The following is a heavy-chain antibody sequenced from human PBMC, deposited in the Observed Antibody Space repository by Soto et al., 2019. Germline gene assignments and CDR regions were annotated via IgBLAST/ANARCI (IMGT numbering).Heavy chain of an antibody. CDR3: TTADVKYYGMDV. CDR2: IKNKIDGETK. CDR1: GLTFKFAW. V-gene: IGHV3-15*01. J-gene: IGHJ6*02. Sequence: PGGSPRLSCVVSGLTFKFAWMSWVRQAPGKGLEWVGRIKNKIDGETKEYAAPGKGRFTISRDDSRNTLYLEMNSLKSEDTGVYYCTTADVKYYGMDVCRQGTTGTVSS.